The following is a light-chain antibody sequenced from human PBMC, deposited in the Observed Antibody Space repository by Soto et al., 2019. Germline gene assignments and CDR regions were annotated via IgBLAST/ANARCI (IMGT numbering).Light chain of an antibody. J-gene: IGKJ1*01. CDR1: QTIAAST. Sequence: ENVLTQSPGTLSLSPGQEPTPSSRAGQTIAASTLPWYHQKPGQAPRLLIYPISDRATGVPDRFRGSGSGTDFTLTITRLEPEDFAVYFCQQYDSSPRTFGQGTKVEIK. CDR3: QQYDSSPRT. V-gene: IGKV3-20*01. CDR2: PIS.